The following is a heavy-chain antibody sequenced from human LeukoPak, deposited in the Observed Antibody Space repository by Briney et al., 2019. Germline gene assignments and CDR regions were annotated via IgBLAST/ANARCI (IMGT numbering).Heavy chain of an antibody. V-gene: IGHV4-59*01. Sequence: SETLSLTCTVSGGSISIYYWSWIRQPPGKGLEWSGYISYTGSTYYNPSLKSRVTISVDTSKNQFSLKLSSVTAADTAVYYCARSYCSSTRCYNLDYWGQGTLVTVSS. CDR1: GGSISIYY. CDR3: ARSYCSSTRCYNLDY. J-gene: IGHJ4*02. D-gene: IGHD2-2*02. CDR2: ISYTGST.